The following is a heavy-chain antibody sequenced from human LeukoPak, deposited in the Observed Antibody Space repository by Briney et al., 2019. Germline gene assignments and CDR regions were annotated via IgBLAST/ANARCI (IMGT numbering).Heavy chain of an antibody. CDR1: GFTFSNYD. CDR2: ISGSGGST. CDR3: AKAIGYSYGSYYYMDV. V-gene: IGHV3-23*01. J-gene: IGHJ6*03. D-gene: IGHD5-18*01. Sequence: GGSLRLSCAASGFTFSNYDMSWVRQAPGKGLEWVSTISGSGGSTYYADSVKGRFTISRDNSRDTLYLQMNSLRAADRAVYSCAKAIGYSYGSYYYMDVWGKGTTVTVSS.